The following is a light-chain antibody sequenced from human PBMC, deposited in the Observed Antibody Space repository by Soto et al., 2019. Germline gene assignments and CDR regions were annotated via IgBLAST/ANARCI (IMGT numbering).Light chain of an antibody. Sequence: VLTHSPSTLSLSPGERATLSCRASQSVSSSYLAWYQQKPGQAPRLLIYGASSRATGIPDRFSGSGSGTDFTLTISRLEPEDFAVYYCQQYGRSPLITFGQGTRLAIK. CDR2: GAS. V-gene: IGKV3-20*01. J-gene: IGKJ5*01. CDR1: QSVSSSY. CDR3: QQYGRSPLIT.